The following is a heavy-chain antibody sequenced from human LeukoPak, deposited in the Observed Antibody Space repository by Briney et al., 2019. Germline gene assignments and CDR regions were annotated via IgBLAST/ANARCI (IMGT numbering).Heavy chain of an antibody. J-gene: IGHJ1*01. CDR2: ISGNGVTT. CDR3: VGDGRDGYNIYFHH. D-gene: IGHD5-24*01. V-gene: IGHV3-64D*06. Sequence: PGGSLRLSCSASGFTFSISAMHWVRQAPGKGLQYVSVISGNGVTTSYADSVKGRFTISRDNSKNTVYLQMSSPRAEDTAVYYCVGDGRDGYNIYFHHWGQGTLVTVSS. CDR1: GFTFSISA.